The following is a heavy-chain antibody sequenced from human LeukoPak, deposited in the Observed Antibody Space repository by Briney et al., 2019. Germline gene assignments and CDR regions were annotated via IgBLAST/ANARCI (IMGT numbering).Heavy chain of an antibody. J-gene: IGHJ4*02. CDR3: ARDRIAVADKSLDY. CDR1: GGSFSGYY. Sequence: SETLSLTCAVYGGSFSGYYWSWIRQPPGKGLEWIGEINHSGSTNYNPSLKSRVTISVDKSKNQFSLKLSSVTAADTAVYYCARDRIAVADKSLDYWGQGTLVTVSS. V-gene: IGHV4-34*01. D-gene: IGHD6-19*01. CDR2: INHSGST.